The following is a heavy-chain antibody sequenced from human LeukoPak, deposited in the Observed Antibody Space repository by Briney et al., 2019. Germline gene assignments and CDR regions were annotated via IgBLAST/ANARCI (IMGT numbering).Heavy chain of an antibody. CDR2: INHSGST. J-gene: IGHJ5*02. Sequence: KSSETLSLTCAVYGGSFSGYYWSWIRQPPGKGLEWIGEINHSGSTNYNPSLKSRVTISVDTSKNQFSLKLSSVTAADTAVYYCARGEVAYSSPQNWFDPWGQGTLVTVSS. D-gene: IGHD6-13*01. CDR1: GGSFSGYY. V-gene: IGHV4-34*01. CDR3: ARGEVAYSSPQNWFDP.